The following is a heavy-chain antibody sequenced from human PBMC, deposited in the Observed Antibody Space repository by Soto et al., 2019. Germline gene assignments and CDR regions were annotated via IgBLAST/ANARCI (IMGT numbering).Heavy chain of an antibody. Sequence: PGGSLRLSCAASGLTFSDYYMSWIRQAPGKGLEWVSYISSSSSYTNYADSVKGRFTISRDNAKNSLYLQMNSLRAEDTAVHYCARSAYYGDYFDQILWGQGTLVTVSS. CDR3: ARSAYYGDYFDQIL. D-gene: IGHD4-17*01. CDR1: GLTFSDYY. CDR2: ISSSSSYT. V-gene: IGHV3-11*06. J-gene: IGHJ4*02.